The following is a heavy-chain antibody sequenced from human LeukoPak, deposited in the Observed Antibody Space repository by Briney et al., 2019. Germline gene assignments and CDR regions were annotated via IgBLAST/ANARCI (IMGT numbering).Heavy chain of an antibody. CDR2: IYYSGST. Sequence: PSETLSLTCTVSGGSISSHYWSWIRQPPGKGLEWIGYIYYSGSTNYNPSLKSRVTISVDTTKNQFSLNLSSVTAADTAVYYCARGGGYYPLDYWGQGTLVTVFS. CDR3: ARGGGYYPLDY. CDR1: GGSISSHY. J-gene: IGHJ4*02. V-gene: IGHV4-59*11. D-gene: IGHD3-22*01.